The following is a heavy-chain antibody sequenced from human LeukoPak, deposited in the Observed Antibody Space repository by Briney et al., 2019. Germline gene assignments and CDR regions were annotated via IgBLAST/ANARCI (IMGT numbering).Heavy chain of an antibody. CDR3: ASWDDYLES. D-gene: IGHD1-26*01. Sequence: SETLSLTCTVSGGSISSSYYYWGWIRQPPGKGLEWIGSIYYSGTTYYNSSLKSRLTISVDTSNNQFSLKLSSVTAADTSVYYCASWDDYLESWGRGTLVTVSS. CDR2: IYYSGTT. CDR1: GGSISSSYYY. J-gene: IGHJ4*02. V-gene: IGHV4-39*01.